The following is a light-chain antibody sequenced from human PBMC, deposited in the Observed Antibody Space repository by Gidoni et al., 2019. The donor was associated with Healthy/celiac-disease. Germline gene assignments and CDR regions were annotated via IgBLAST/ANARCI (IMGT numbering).Light chain of an antibody. Sequence: DIQMTQSPSSLSASVGDRVTITCQASQEISNYLNWYQQKPGKAPKLLIYDASNLETGVPSRFSGSGSGTDFTFTISSLQPEDIATYYCQQYDNLLLTFXGXTKVEIK. J-gene: IGKJ4*01. CDR2: DAS. V-gene: IGKV1-33*01. CDR1: QEISNY. CDR3: QQYDNLLLT.